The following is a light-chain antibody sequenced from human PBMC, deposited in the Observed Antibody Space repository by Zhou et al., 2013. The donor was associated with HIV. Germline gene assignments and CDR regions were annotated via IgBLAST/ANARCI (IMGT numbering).Light chain of an antibody. CDR3: LQHNSLPQT. V-gene: IGKV1-NL1*01. Sequence: DIQMAQSPSSLSASVGDRVTITCRASQGISNSLAWYQQKPGKAPKLLLYAASTLESGVPSRFSGSGSGTEFTLTISSLQLEDFATYYCLQHNSLPQTFGQGTKVEIK. J-gene: IGKJ1*01. CDR1: QGISNS. CDR2: AAS.